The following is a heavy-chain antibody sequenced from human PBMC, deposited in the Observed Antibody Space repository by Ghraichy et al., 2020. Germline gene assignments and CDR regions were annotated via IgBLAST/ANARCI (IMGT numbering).Heavy chain of an antibody. J-gene: IGHJ3*02. V-gene: IGHV4-39*01. D-gene: IGHD3-16*01. CDR2: IFYNGNV. Sequence: SQTLSLTCTVSGGSISSNDDYWGWIRQPPGKGLKWIGSIFYNGNVYYNPSLKSRVTISVDTSKNQFSLKLSSVTAADTAVYYCARHHWRGNDAFDIWGQGTLVTVSS. CDR3: ARHHWRGNDAFDI. CDR1: GGSISSNDDY.